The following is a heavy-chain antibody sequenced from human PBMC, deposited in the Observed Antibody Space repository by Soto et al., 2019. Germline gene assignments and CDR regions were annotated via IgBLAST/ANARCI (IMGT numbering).Heavy chain of an antibody. J-gene: IGHJ4*02. V-gene: IGHV4-34*01. CDR3: ARARVRGYDFWSGYRYPLDY. Sequence: PSETLSLTCAVYGGSFSGYYWSWIRQPPGKGLEWIGEINHSGSTNYNPSLKSRVTISVDTSKNQFSPKLSSVTAADTAVYYCARARVRGYDFWSGYRYPLDYWGQGTLVTVSS. D-gene: IGHD3-3*01. CDR2: INHSGST. CDR1: GGSFSGYY.